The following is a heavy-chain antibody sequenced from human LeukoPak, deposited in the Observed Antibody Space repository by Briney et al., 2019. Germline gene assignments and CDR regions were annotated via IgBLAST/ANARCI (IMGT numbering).Heavy chain of an antibody. CDR2: ISGSGGGT. V-gene: IGHV3-23*01. CDR3: ARRGAAGTYYFDY. D-gene: IGHD6-13*01. J-gene: IGHJ4*02. Sequence: GGSLRLSCAASGFTFRSYSMNWVRQAPGKGLEWVSAISGSGGGTYYADSVKGRFTISRDNSKNTLYLQSNSLRAEDTAVYYCARRGAAGTYYFDYWGQGTLVTVSS. CDR1: GFTFRSYS.